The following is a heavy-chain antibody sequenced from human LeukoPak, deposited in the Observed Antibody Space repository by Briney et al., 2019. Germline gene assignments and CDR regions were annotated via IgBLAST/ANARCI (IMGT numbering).Heavy chain of an antibody. CDR2: INHSGST. V-gene: IGHV4-34*01. CDR1: GGSSSGYY. J-gene: IGHJ5*02. Sequence: SETLSLTCAVYGGSSSGYYWSWIRQPPGKGLEWIGEINHSGSTNYNPSLKSRVTISVDTSKNQFSLKLSSVTAADTAVYYCARAPPRIAARPISNWFDPWGQGTLVTVSS. D-gene: IGHD6-6*01. CDR3: ARAPPRIAARPISNWFDP.